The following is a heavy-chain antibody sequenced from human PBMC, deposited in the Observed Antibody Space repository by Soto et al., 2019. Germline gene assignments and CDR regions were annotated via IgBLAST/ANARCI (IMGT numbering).Heavy chain of an antibody. J-gene: IGHJ4*02. V-gene: IGHV3-9*01. D-gene: IGHD6-13*01. CDR2: ISWNSGSI. Sequence: EVQLVESGGGLVQPGRSLRLSCAASGFTFDDYAMHWVRQAPGKGLEWVSGISWNSGSIGYADSVKGRFTISRDNAKNSLYLQMNSLRAEDTALYYCAKDKQQMVRGDHFDYWGQGTLVTVSS. CDR1: GFTFDDYA. CDR3: AKDKQQMVRGDHFDY.